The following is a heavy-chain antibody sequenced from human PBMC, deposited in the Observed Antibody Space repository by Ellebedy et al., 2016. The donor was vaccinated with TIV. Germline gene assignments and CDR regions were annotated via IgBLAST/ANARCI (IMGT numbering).Heavy chain of an antibody. CDR1: GDFISSYY. CDR3: ARTTAFDV. J-gene: IGHJ3*01. D-gene: IGHD1-1*01. CDR2: IHYSGST. Sequence: SETLSLTXTVSGDFISSYYWSWIRQPPGKGLEYIGYIHYSGSTNYSPSLKSRITISIDTSKNQFSLELSSVTAADTAVYYCARTTAFDVWGQGTMVTVSS. V-gene: IGHV4-59*01.